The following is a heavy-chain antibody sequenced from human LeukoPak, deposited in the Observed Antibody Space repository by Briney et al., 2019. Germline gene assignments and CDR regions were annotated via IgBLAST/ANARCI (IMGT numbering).Heavy chain of an antibody. CDR1: GDSITTTSYY. Sequence: SETLSLTCTVSGDSITTTSYYWAWIRQPPGKGLEWIGNIFYTGSTYYSPSLKSRVTISVDTSRNDISLKLRSVTAADTAVYYCVRQYYYEKFDYWGQGTLVTVSS. CDR3: VRQYYYEKFDY. V-gene: IGHV4-39*01. CDR2: IFYTGST. D-gene: IGHD3-22*01. J-gene: IGHJ4*02.